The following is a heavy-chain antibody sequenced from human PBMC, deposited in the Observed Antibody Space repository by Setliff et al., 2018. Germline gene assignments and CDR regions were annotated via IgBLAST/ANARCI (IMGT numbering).Heavy chain of an antibody. V-gene: IGHV3-30-3*01. D-gene: IGHD7-27*01. CDR3: ASRRNWGRSWYYYYGMDV. CDR1: GFTFTNYI. CDR2: MSLDEANK. Sequence: GGSLRLSCAASGFTFTNYIIHWVRQAPGKGLEWVAVMSLDEANKYYADSVRGRFTISRDISKNTLYLQMNSLRAEDTAVYYCASRRNWGRSWYYYYGMDVWGQGTTVTVSS. J-gene: IGHJ6*02.